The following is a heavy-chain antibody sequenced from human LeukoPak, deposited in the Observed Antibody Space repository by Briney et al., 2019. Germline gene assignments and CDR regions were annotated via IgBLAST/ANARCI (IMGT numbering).Heavy chain of an antibody. CDR3: AGEGLSRAEYFQH. CDR1: GGSISSGIYY. Sequence: SQTLSLTCTVSGGSISSGIYYWSWIRQPAGKGLEWIGRIYTSGSTNYNPSLKSRVTISVDTSKNQFSLKLSSVTAADTAVYYCAGEGLSRAEYFQHWGQGTLVTVSS. CDR2: IYTSGST. V-gene: IGHV4-61*02. J-gene: IGHJ1*01.